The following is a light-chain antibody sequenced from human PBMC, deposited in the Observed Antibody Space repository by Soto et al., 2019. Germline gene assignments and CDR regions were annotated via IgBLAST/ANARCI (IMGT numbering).Light chain of an antibody. CDR2: GAS. Sequence: EIVMTQSPATLSVSPGERATLSCRASQSVRSDLAWYQQKPGQAPRLLIYGASTRATTIPARFSGSGSGTEFTLTISSLQSEDFALYYCQQYNNWRWTFGQGTKVENK. V-gene: IGKV3-15*01. CDR3: QQYNNWRWT. J-gene: IGKJ1*01. CDR1: QSVRSD.